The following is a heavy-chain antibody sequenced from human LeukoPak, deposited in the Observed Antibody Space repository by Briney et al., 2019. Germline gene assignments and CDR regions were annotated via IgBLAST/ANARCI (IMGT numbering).Heavy chain of an antibody. J-gene: IGHJ4*02. D-gene: IGHD3-10*01. CDR3: ARSLEVRGVISYFDY. CDR2: ISAYNGNT. CDR1: GYTFTSYG. V-gene: IGHV1-18*01. Sequence: ASVKVSCKASGYTFTSYGISWVRQAPGPGLEWMGWISAYNGNTNYAQKLQGRVTMTTDTSTSTAYMELRSLRSDDTAVYYCARSLEVRGVISYFDYWGQGTLVTVSS.